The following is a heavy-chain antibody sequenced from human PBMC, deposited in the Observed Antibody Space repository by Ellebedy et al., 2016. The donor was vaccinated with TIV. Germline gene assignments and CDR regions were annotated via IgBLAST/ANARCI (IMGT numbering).Heavy chain of an antibody. CDR2: TYSRSKWYN. CDR1: GDSVSSNSVT. CDR3: ARVYSTSHPRAFDI. V-gene: IGHV6-1*01. Sequence: SQTLSLTCAISGDSVSSNSVTWNWIRQSPSRGLEWLGRTYSRSKWYNDYAVSVKSRITINPDTSKNQFSLQLNSVTPEDTAVYYCARVYSTSHPRAFDIWGQGTMVTVSS. J-gene: IGHJ3*02. D-gene: IGHD6-6*01.